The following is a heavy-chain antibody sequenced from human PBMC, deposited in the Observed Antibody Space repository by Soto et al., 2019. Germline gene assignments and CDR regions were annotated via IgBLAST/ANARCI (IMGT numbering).Heavy chain of an antibody. D-gene: IGHD3-10*01. CDR2: ISWNSGSI. CDR3: AKTSGRYGSGSYGYYYYGMDV. CDR1: GFTFDDYA. J-gene: IGHJ6*02. V-gene: IGHV3-9*01. Sequence: GGSLRLSCAASGFTFDDYAMHWVRQAPGKGLEWVSGISWNSGSIGHADSVKGRFTISRDNAKNSLYLQMNSLRAEDTALYYCAKTSGRYGSGSYGYYYYGMDVWGQGTTVTVSS.